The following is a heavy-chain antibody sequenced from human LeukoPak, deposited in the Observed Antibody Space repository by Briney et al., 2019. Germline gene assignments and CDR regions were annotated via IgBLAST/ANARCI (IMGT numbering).Heavy chain of an antibody. Sequence: PGGSLRLSCATSGFSFSSYDIYWVRQAPGKGLEWVAVIWYDGSNKYYADSVKGRFTISRDNSKNTLYLQMNSLRAEDTAVYYCARDVTVTGWFAPWGQGTLVTVSS. J-gene: IGHJ5*02. D-gene: IGHD4-17*01. CDR1: GFSFSSYD. CDR2: IWYDGSNK. V-gene: IGHV3-33*01. CDR3: ARDVTVTGWFAP.